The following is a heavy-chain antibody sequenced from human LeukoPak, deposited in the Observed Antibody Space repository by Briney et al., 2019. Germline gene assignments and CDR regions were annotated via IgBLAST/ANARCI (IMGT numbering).Heavy chain of an antibody. CDR3: ARLSSDWAFDF. J-gene: IGHJ4*02. D-gene: IGHD6-19*01. CDR1: GAPISSSSYY. Sequence: TSETLSLTCTVSGAPISSSSYYWGWIRQPPGKGLEWIESFYYSGSTYYNPSLKSRVTISVDTSKNQFSLKLSSVTAADTAVYYCARLSSDWAFDFWGQGTLVTVSS. V-gene: IGHV4-39*01. CDR2: FYYSGST.